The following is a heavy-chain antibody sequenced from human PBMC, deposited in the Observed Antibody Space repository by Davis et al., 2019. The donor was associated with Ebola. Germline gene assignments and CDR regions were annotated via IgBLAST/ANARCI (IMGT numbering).Heavy chain of an antibody. CDR1: GYTFTSYS. CDR3: ARAGYSIRKYFDY. J-gene: IGHJ4*02. CDR2: INTYNGYT. Sequence: ASVKVSCKASGYTFTSYSITWVRQAPGQGLEWMGWINTYNGYTDYAQKLQGRVTMTTDTSTSTTYLELRSLRSDDSAVYYCARAGYSIRKYFDYWGQGTLVTVSS. V-gene: IGHV1-18*04. D-gene: IGHD5-12*01.